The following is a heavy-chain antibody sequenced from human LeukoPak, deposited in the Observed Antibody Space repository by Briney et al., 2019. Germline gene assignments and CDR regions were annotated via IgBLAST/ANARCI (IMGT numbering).Heavy chain of an antibody. V-gene: IGHV1-2*02. J-gene: IGHJ5*02. CDR1: GYTFTGYY. D-gene: IGHD2-21*01. CDR3: TRGFQHGFDP. Sequence: AASVKVSCKASGYTFTGYYMHWVRQTPGQGLEWMGWINPNSGGTNYAQKFQGRVTMTRDTSISAASMELSSLTSDDTAVYYCTRGFQHGFDPWGQGTLVTVSS. CDR2: INPNSGGT.